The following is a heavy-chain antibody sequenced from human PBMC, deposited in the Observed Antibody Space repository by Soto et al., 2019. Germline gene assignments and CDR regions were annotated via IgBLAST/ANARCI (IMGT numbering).Heavy chain of an antibody. D-gene: IGHD2-21*02. CDR2: ISGSGGSK. Sequence: GGSLRLSCAASGFTFSSYAMSWVRQAPGKGLEWVSAISGSGGSKYYADSVKGRFTISRDNSKNTLYLQMNSLRAEDTAVYYCAKAREASRPYIVVVTATPYYFDYWGQGTLVTVSS. J-gene: IGHJ4*02. CDR3: AKAREASRPYIVVVTATPYYFDY. V-gene: IGHV3-23*01. CDR1: GFTFSSYA.